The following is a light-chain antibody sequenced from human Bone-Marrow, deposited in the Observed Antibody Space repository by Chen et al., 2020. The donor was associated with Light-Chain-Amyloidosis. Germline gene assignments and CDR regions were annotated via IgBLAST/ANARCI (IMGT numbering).Light chain of an antibody. V-gene: IGKV1-27*01. Sequence: DIQMTQSPSSLSASVGDRVSITCRASKDISNFLAWYQQKPGKVPKLLIYAASTLRSGVPSRFSGSGSGTEFTLTISSLQPDDVASYYCQKYNSAPLTFGGGTKVEIK. CDR2: AAS. J-gene: IGKJ4*01. CDR3: QKYNSAPLT. CDR1: KDISNF.